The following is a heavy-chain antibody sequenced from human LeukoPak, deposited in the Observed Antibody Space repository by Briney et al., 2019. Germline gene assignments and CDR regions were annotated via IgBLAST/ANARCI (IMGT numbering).Heavy chain of an antibody. CDR2: VSYSEGT. Sequence: SETLSLTCSVSGGSISNYYWIWIRQTPGEGLEWIGHVSYSEGTRYSPSLKSRVTMLVDTPQNQVSLRVNAVTAADTGVYYCAGRRYFGPGSPGYFRYWGQGTLVTVSS. CDR1: GGSISNYY. D-gene: IGHD3-10*01. V-gene: IGHV4-59*03. J-gene: IGHJ4*02. CDR3: AGRRYFGPGSPGYFRY.